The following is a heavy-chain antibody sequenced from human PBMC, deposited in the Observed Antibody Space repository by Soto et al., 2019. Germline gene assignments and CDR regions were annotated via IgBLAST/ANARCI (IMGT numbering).Heavy chain of an antibody. J-gene: IGHJ4*02. D-gene: IGHD1-1*01. V-gene: IGHV3-23*01. CDR2: IRGGGSTT. CDR3: LARRDVYKLE. CDR1: GFTLGNYG. Sequence: GGSLRLSCAGSGFTLGNYGMSWVRQAPGEGLEWVSAIRGGGSTTFYTDSVKGRFTISRDSSKNTLYLQLDSLRAEDTAVYYCLARRDVYKLEGGQGTLFT.